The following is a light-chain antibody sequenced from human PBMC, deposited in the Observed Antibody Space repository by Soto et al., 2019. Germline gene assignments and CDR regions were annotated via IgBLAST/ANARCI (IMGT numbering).Light chain of an antibody. V-gene: IGLV2-18*02. CDR3: NSFTTSSTYV. J-gene: IGLJ1*01. Sequence: QSALTQPASVSGSPGQSITISCTGTSSDIGSYNRVSWYQQPPGTAPKLIIYEVNNRPSGVPDRFSGSKSGNTASLTISGLQAEDEDDYYCNSFTTSSTYVFGTGTKVTVL. CDR1: SSDIGSYNR. CDR2: EVN.